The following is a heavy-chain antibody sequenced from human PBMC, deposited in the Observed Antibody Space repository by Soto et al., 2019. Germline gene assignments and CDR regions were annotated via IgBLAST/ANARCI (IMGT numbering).Heavy chain of an antibody. D-gene: IGHD6-13*01. CDR2: IIPIFGTA. J-gene: IGHJ5*02. V-gene: IGHV1-69*13. Sequence: ASVKVSCKASGGTFSSYAISWVRQAPGQGLEWMGGIIPIFGTANYAQKFQGRVTITADESTSTAYMELSSLRSEDTAVYYCARDTVRSSSWYPYNWFDPWGQGTLVTVSS. CDR1: GGTFSSYA. CDR3: ARDTVRSSSWYPYNWFDP.